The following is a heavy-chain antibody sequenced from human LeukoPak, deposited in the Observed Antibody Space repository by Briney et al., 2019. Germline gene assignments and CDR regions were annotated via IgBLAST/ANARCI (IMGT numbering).Heavy chain of an antibody. CDR2: INPNSGGT. D-gene: IGHD1-26*01. CDR1: GYTFTRYY. CDR3: ARTVSIVGAGAFDY. J-gene: IGHJ4*02. V-gene: IGHV1-2*02. Sequence: GASVKVSCKASGYTFTRYYMHWVRQAPGQGLEWMGWINPNSGGTNYAQKFQGRVTMTRDTSISTAYMELSRLRSDDTAVYYCARTVSIVGAGAFDYWGQGTLVTVSS.